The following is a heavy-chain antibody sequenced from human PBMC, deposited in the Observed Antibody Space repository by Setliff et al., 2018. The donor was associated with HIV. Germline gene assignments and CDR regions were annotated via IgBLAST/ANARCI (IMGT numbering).Heavy chain of an antibody. Sequence: ETLSLTCTVSGGSISSYYWSWIRQPPGKGLEWIGYIYTSGSTNYDPSLKSRVTISVDTSKNQFSLKLSSVTAADTAVYYCARGLSFYDPGGFDYWGQGTLVTVSS. V-gene: IGHV4-4*09. CDR2: IYTSGST. D-gene: IGHD3-22*01. CDR3: ARGLSFYDPGGFDY. J-gene: IGHJ4*02. CDR1: GGSISSYY.